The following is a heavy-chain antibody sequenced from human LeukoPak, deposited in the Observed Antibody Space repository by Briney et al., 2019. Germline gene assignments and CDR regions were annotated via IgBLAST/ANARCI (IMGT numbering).Heavy chain of an antibody. CDR2: IYTSGST. D-gene: IGHD4-17*01. Sequence: SETLSLTCAVYGGSFSGYYWSWIRQPAGKGLEWIGRIYTSGSTNYNPSLKSRVTISVDTSKNQFSLKLSSVTAADTAVYYCARDYGDYAGWFDPWGQGTLVTVSS. V-gene: IGHV4-4*07. J-gene: IGHJ5*02. CDR3: ARDYGDYAGWFDP. CDR1: GGSFSGYY.